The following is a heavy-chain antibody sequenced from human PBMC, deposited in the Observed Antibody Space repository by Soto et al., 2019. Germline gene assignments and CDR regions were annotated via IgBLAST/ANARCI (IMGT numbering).Heavy chain of an antibody. CDR1: GYSISSGYY. CDR2: ISHSGST. V-gene: IGHV4-38-2*01. Sequence: KPSETLSLTCAVSGYSISSGYYWAWIRQPPGQGLEWFGSISHSGSTYYNPSLKSRVTISVHTSKNQFSLYLTSVTAADTAIYYCARVHISGHGVDYWGQGTLVTVSS. J-gene: IGHJ4*02. CDR3: ARVHISGHGVDY. D-gene: IGHD5-12*01.